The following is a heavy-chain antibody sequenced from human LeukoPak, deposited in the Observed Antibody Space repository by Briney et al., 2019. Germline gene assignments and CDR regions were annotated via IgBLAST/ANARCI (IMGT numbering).Heavy chain of an antibody. CDR3: AGGANYYYYYMDV. Sequence: GGSLRLSCAASGFTFRSYEMNWVRQAPGKGLEWVSYISSSGSTIYYADSVEGRFTISRDNAKNSLYLQMNSLRAEDRAVYYCAGGANYYYYYMDVWGKGTTVTISS. CDR2: ISSSGSTI. V-gene: IGHV3-48*03. J-gene: IGHJ6*03. CDR1: GFTFRSYE.